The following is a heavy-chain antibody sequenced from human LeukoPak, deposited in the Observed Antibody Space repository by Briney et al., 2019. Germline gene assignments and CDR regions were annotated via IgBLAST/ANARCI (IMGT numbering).Heavy chain of an antibody. V-gene: IGHV4-61*01. J-gene: IGHJ4*02. Sequence: SETLSLTCSVTGASVNRGYYHWSWIRQPPGKTLQWIGDIYATGTTSTRFSPSLLSRATISVDTSQNQFSLTLNSATAADTAVYFCARFKSSGWYYFDNWGQGITVIVSS. CDR3: ARFKSSGWYYFDN. D-gene: IGHD6-19*01. CDR1: GASVNRGYYH. CDR2: IYATGTTST.